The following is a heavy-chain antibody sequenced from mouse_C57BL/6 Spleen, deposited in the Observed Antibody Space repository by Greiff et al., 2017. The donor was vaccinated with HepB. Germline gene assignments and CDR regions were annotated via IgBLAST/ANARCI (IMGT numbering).Heavy chain of an antibody. V-gene: IGHV1-69*01. Sequence: QVQLQQPGAELVMPGASVKLSCKASGYTFTSYWMHWVKQRPGQGLEWIGEIDPSDSYTNYNQKFKGKSTLTVDKSSSTAYMQLSSLTSEDSAVYYCERRGNYYGSSYDWFAYWGQGTLVTVSA. CDR3: ERRGNYYGSSYDWFAY. CDR2: IDPSDSYT. J-gene: IGHJ3*01. D-gene: IGHD1-1*01. CDR1: GYTFTSYW.